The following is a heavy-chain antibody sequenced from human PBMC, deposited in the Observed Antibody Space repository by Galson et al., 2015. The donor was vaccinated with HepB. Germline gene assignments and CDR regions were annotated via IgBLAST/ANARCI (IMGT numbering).Heavy chain of an antibody. CDR2: IKQDGSEK. V-gene: IGHV3-7*03. Sequence: SLRLSCAASGFTFSSYWMSWVRQAPGKGLEWVANIKQDGSEKYYVDSVKGRFTISRDNAKNSLYLQMNSLRAEDTAVYYCARGATVVTYYYYYYMDVWGKGTTVTVSS. CDR3: ARGATVVTYYYYYYMDV. J-gene: IGHJ6*03. D-gene: IGHD4-23*01. CDR1: GFTFSSYW.